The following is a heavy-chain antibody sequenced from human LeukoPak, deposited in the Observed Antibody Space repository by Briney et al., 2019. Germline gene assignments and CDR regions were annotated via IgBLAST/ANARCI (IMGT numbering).Heavy chain of an antibody. J-gene: IGHJ6*03. Sequence: SGGSLRLSCAASGFTFSNAWMSWVRQAPGKGLEWVGRIKSKTDGGTTDYAAPVKGRFTISRDDSKNTLYLQMNSLKTEDTAVYYCTTEGSSGWYYYYYMDVWGKGTTVTISS. CDR2: IKSKTDGGTT. V-gene: IGHV3-15*01. D-gene: IGHD6-19*01. CDR3: TTEGSSGWYYYYYMDV. CDR1: GFTFSNAW.